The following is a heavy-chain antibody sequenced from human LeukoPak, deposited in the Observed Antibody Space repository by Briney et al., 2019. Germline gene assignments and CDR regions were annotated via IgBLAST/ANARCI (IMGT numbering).Heavy chain of an antibody. CDR2: IRSKAYGGTT. J-gene: IGHJ4*02. Sequence: GGSLRLSCAASGFTFDDYAMHWVRQAPGKGLEWVGFIRSKAYGGTTEYAASVKGRFTISRDDSKSIAYLQMNSLKTEDTAVYYCTREGREDKTFDYWGQGTLVTVSS. CDR3: TREGREDKTFDY. CDR1: GFTFDDYA. D-gene: IGHD3-10*01. V-gene: IGHV3-49*04.